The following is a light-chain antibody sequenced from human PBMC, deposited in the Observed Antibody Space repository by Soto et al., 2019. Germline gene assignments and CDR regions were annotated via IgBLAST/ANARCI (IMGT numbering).Light chain of an antibody. Sequence: QSVLTQPPSASGTPGQRVTISCSGSSSNIGSNYVYWYQQLPGTAPKLLIYSNNQRPSGVPDRFSGSKSGTSASLAISGLRXEDEADYYCAAWDDSLSGLHVFGTGTRSPS. CDR1: SSNIGSNY. CDR2: SNN. CDR3: AAWDDSLSGLHV. V-gene: IGLV1-47*02. J-gene: IGLJ1*01.